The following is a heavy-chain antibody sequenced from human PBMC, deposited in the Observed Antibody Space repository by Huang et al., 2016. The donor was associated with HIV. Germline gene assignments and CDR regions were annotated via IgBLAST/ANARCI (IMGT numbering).Heavy chain of an antibody. Sequence: QEQLVESGGGVVQPGGSLRLSCATSGFSFSHYGMHWVHQATGKGLEWVAFIRFDGGNKHYADSAKGRFTISRDNSKKMLFLEMNSLRGDDTAFYYCATDLGGYSFDYWGQGALVSVSS. J-gene: IGHJ4*02. CDR3: ATDLGGYSFDY. D-gene: IGHD2-21*02. CDR2: IRFDGGNK. CDR1: GFSFSHYG. V-gene: IGHV3-30*02.